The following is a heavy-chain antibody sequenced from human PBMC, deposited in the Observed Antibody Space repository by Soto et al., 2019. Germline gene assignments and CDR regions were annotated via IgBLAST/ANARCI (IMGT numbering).Heavy chain of an antibody. Sequence: SGTLSLTCAVSGGSISIYYWSWIRQPPGKGLEWIGYIYYSGSTNYNPSLKSRVTISVDTSKNQFSLKLSSVTAADTAVYYCARYNIVLMVYASWFDPWGQGTLVTVSS. CDR1: GGSISIYY. J-gene: IGHJ5*02. D-gene: IGHD2-8*01. V-gene: IGHV4-59*01. CDR2: IYYSGST. CDR3: ARYNIVLMVYASWFDP.